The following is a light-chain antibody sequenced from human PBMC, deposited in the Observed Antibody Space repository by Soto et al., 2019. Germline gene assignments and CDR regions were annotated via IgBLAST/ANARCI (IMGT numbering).Light chain of an antibody. J-gene: IGKJ1*01. Sequence: DMQLTKSPSTLSASVGDRVTITCRASQSISSWLAWYQQKPGKAPKSLVDKVSSLESGVRSSCSGRGSRTEFTLTVSSLQPDDFATYYCQQYNSYWTFGQGTKVDIK. CDR3: QQYNSYWT. CDR1: QSISSW. CDR2: KVS. V-gene: IGKV1-5*03.